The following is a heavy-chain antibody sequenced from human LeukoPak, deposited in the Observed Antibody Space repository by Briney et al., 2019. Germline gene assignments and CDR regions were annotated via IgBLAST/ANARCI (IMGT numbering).Heavy chain of an antibody. Sequence: SETLSLTCTVSGGSISSGDYYWSWIRQPPGKGLEWIGYIYYSGSTYYNPSLKCRVTISVDTSKNQFSLKLSSVTAADTAVYYCARSEWELRDFDYWGQGTLVTVSS. CDR1: GGSISSGDYY. CDR2: IYYSGST. D-gene: IGHD1-26*01. J-gene: IGHJ4*02. V-gene: IGHV4-30-4*01. CDR3: ARSEWELRDFDY.